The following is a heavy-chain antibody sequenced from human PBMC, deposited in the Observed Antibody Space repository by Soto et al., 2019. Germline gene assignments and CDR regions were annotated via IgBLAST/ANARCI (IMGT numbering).Heavy chain of an antibody. CDR1: GYTFTSYG. V-gene: IGHV1-18*01. D-gene: IGHD6-19*01. Sequence: ASVKVSCKASGYTFTSYGISWVRQAPGQGLEWMGWISAYNGNTNYAQKLQGRVTMTTDTSTSTAYMELRSLRSDDTAVYYCARFIAVAGPGTILLDAIHIWGQGIMVTVSS. CDR3: ARFIAVAGPGTILLDAIHI. J-gene: IGHJ3*02. CDR2: ISAYNGNT.